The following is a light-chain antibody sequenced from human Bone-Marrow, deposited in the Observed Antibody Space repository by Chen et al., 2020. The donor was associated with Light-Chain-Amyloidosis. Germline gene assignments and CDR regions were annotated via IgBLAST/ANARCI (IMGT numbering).Light chain of an antibody. CDR3: SSYTITNTLV. J-gene: IGLJ1*01. CDR2: EVT. V-gene: IGLV2-14*01. CDR1: SSDVGGDNH. Sequence: QSALTQPASVSGRPGQSITISCTGTSSDVGGDNHVSWYQQHPDKAPKLMIYEVTNRPSWVPDRFSGSKSDNTASLTISGLQTEDEADYFCSSYTITNTLVFGSGTRVTVL.